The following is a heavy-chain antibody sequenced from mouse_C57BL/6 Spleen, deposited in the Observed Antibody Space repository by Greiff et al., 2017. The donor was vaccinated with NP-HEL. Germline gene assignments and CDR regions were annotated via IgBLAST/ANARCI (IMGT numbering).Heavy chain of an antibody. CDR2: IYPGDGDT. Sequence: VQLQQSGAELVKPGASVKISCKASGYAFSSYWMNWVKQRPGKGLEWIGQIYPGDGDTNYNGKFKGKATLTADKSSSTAYMQLSSLTSAASAFYFCARSYEALFAYWGQGTLVTVSA. V-gene: IGHV1-80*01. CDR1: GYAFSSYW. J-gene: IGHJ3*01. D-gene: IGHD2-12*01. CDR3: ARSYEALFAY.